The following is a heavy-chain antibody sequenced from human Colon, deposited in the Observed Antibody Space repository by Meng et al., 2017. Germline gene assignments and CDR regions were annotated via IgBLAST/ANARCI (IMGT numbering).Heavy chain of an antibody. CDR2: ARIDYANT. CDR3: ARDYWGSLDF. V-gene: IGHV4-61*08. J-gene: IGHJ4*02. Sequence: GQLPEPGPGLVGPSETLFLICAVSGASVRSPDPQWGWVRQPPGKGLEWIGYARIDYANTNYNPSLKSRVNVSLDTSKNQFSLNVRSVTAADTAVYYCARDYWGSLDFWGQGILVTVSS. D-gene: IGHD3-16*01. CDR1: GASVRSPDPQ.